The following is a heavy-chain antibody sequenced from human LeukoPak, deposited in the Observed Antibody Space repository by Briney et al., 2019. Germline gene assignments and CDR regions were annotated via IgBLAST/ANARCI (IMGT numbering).Heavy chain of an antibody. V-gene: IGHV3-48*01. CDR1: GFTFSSYS. CDR2: ISSSRSTI. Sequence: GGSLRLSCATSGFTFSSYSTNWVRQAPGKGLEWVSYISSSRSTIYYADSVKGRFTISRDNSKNTLYLQLNSLRAEDTAVYYCARQHCSGGDCYFFDWGQGTLVTASS. J-gene: IGHJ4*02. D-gene: IGHD2-15*01. CDR3: ARQHCSGGDCYFFD.